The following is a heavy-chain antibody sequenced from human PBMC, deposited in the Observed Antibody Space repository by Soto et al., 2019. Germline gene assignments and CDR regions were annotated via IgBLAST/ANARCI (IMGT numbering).Heavy chain of an antibody. V-gene: IGHV3-74*01. D-gene: IGHD3-16*01. Sequence: VQLVESGGGLVQPGGSLRLSCAVSGFTISSYWMHWVRQAPGKGLVWVSRINIDGTTTNYADSVKGRFTISRDNAKNTLYLQMNSLRAEDTAMYYCIRSYAGATWGQGTLVTVSS. J-gene: IGHJ5*02. CDR3: IRSYAGAT. CDR2: INIDGTTT. CDR1: GFTISSYW.